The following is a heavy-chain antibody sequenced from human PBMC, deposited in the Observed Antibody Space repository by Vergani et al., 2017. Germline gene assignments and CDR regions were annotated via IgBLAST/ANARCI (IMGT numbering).Heavy chain of an antibody. J-gene: IGHJ4*02. D-gene: IGHD3-9*01. V-gene: IGHV1-46*03. CDR2: INPSGGHT. CDR1: GYTFSNHY. CDR3: ARGDYGILTGYRY. Sequence: QVQVVQSGAEVKKSGASVKVSCKTSGYTFSNHYMHWVRQAPGQGLEWMGIINPSGGHTNYAQKFQGRVTMTRDTSTSTVYMELSSLRSEDTAIYYCARGDYGILTGYRYWGQGTLVGVSA.